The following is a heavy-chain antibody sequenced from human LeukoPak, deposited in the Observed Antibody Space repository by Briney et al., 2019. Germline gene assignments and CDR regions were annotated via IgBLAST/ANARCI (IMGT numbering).Heavy chain of an antibody. J-gene: IGHJ5*02. CDR3: ARARLWFDP. CDR2: IYYSGST. CDR1: GGSFSDYY. V-gene: IGHV4-59*01. Sequence: SETLSLTCAVYGGSFSDYYWTWIRQPPGKGLEWIGYIYYSGSTNSNPSLKSRVTISVDTSKNQFSLKLSSVTAADTAVYYCARARLWFDPWGQGTLVTVSS.